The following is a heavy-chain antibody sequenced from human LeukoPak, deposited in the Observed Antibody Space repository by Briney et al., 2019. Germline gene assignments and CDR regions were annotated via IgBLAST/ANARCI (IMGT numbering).Heavy chain of an antibody. D-gene: IGHD6-13*01. CDR3: ARASSSWYLYYYYYGTDV. Sequence: PSEALSLTCSDRRGSISSYYVNWIGQPTGKGLEWIGYIYYSGSTNYNPSLKSRVTISVDTSKNQFSLKLSSVTAADTAVYYCARASSSWYLYYYYYGTDVLGQATTVTVSS. CDR2: IYYSGST. J-gene: IGHJ6*02. V-gene: IGHV4-59*01. CDR1: RGSISSYY.